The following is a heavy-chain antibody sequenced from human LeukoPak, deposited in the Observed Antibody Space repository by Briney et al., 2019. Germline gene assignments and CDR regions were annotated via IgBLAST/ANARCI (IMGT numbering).Heavy chain of an antibody. CDR1: GFTFSNYS. CDR2: ISRRSSYK. J-gene: IGHJ6*04. Sequence: GGSLRLSCAASGFTFSNYSMNWVRQAPGKGLEWASSISRRSSYKYYADSVKGRFTISRDNAKNSLDLQMNSLRDEDTAVYYCARDEFGMDVWGNGTTVTVTS. CDR3: ARDEFGMDV. V-gene: IGHV3-21*01.